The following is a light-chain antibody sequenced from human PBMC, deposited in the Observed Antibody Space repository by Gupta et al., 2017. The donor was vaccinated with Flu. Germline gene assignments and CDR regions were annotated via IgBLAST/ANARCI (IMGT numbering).Light chain of an antibody. CDR2: DVN. J-gene: IGLJ3*02. V-gene: IGLV2-14*03. Sequence: SALTQPASVSGSPGQSIAISWTGRSSDIGAYDYVSWYQQHPGRAPKLMMYDVNIRPSGISTRFSGAKSGTTASLTISGLQAEDVVQYYCAAYGAVWVFGGGTKVTVL. CDR1: SSDIGAYDY. CDR3: AAYGAVWV.